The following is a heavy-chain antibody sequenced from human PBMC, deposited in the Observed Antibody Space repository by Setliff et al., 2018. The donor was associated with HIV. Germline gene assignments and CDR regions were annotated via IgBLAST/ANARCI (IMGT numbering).Heavy chain of an antibody. CDR1: GYSFTDYP. J-gene: IGHJ4*02. D-gene: IGHD6-19*01. CDR3: ARGIQWSSAWYGY. V-gene: IGHV1-2*02. Sequence: ASVKVSCKASGYSFTDYPLHWVRQVPGHGLEWMGWINPSSGGTNYAQRFQGRVTMTRDTSISTAYMELSRLRSDDTAVYFCARGIQWSSAWYGYWGQGTLVTVS. CDR2: INPSSGGT.